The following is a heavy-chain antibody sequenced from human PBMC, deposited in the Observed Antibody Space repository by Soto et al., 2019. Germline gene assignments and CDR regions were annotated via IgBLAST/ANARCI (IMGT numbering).Heavy chain of an antibody. V-gene: IGHV1-18*01. Sequence: QVQLVQSGPEVRQPGASVKVSCKASGYTFSNFGVAWVRQAPGKGLEWMAWISINNGNTNYAQRFQGRMTMTTDTSTSTAYMELRSLRSDDTAVYFCSRLQHRTDGVNYYNYMDVWGKGATVTVS. D-gene: IGHD1-1*01. J-gene: IGHJ6*03. CDR2: ISINNGNT. CDR3: SRLQHRTDGVNYYNYMDV. CDR1: GYTFSNFG.